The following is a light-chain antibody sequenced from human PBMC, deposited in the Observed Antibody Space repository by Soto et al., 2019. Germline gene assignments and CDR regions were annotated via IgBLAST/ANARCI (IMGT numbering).Light chain of an antibody. CDR3: CSYAGDLAL. V-gene: IGLV2-11*01. Sequence: QSVLTQPRSVSGSPGQSVTISCTGTSSDVGGYDFVSWYQQHPGKAPKLMISDVSKRPSGVPDRFSGSKSGNTASLTISGLQAEDEADYYCCSYAGDLALFGGGTKATV. J-gene: IGLJ2*01. CDR2: DVS. CDR1: SSDVGGYDF.